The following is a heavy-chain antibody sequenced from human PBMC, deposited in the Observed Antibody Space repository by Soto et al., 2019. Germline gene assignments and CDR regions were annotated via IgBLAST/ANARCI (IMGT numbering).Heavy chain of an antibody. CDR1: GGCISSYY. CDR3: ARGGDSHQARENWFDP. J-gene: IGHJ5*02. CDR2: IYYSGST. Sequence: SETLSLTCTVSGGCISSYYWSWIRQPPGKGLEWIGYIYYSGSTNYNPSLKSRVTISVDTSKNQFSLKLSSVTAAATAVYYCARGGDSHQARENWFDPWGRGTLVTVSS. D-gene: IGHD3-16*01. V-gene: IGHV4-59*01.